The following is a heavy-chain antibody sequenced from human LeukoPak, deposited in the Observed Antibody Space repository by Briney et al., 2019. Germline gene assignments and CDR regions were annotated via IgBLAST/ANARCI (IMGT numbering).Heavy chain of an antibody. V-gene: IGHV4-34*01. CDR2: INHSGST. J-gene: IGHJ4*02. D-gene: IGHD3-10*01. CDR3: ARGGGSVSYHYFDY. Sequence: SETLSLTCAVYGGSFSGYYWSWIRQPPGKGLEWIGEINHSGSTNYNPSLKSRVTISVDTSKNQFSLKLSSVTAADTAVYYCARGGGSVSYHYFDYWGRGTLVTVSS. CDR1: GGSFSGYY.